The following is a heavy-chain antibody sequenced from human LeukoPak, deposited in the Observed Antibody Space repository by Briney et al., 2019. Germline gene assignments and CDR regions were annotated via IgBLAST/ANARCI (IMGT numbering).Heavy chain of an antibody. J-gene: IGHJ3*02. CDR2: VNHGGYT. D-gene: IGHD3-10*01. CDR3: ARFDSGTTMVRGADAFDI. CDR1: GASFNDYY. Sequence: SETLSLTCAVYGASFNDYYWTWIRQPPGGELEWIGEVNHGGYTNYNPSLKSRVTISVDTSKNQFSLKLSSVTAADTAVYYCARFDSGTTMVRGADAFDIWGQGTMVTVSS. V-gene: IGHV4-34*01.